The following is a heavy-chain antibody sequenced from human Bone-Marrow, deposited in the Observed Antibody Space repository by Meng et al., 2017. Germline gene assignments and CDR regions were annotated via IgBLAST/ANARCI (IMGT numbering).Heavy chain of an antibody. CDR3: ARTRGVGAVIR. CDR1: GFTFSSDW. Sequence: GQLVESGGGVVKPGGSLRLSGAASGFTFSSDWMHWVRQAPGKGLVWVSRVNSDGSSTSYADSVKGRFTISRDNAKNTLSLQMNSLRAEDTAVYYCARTRGVGAVIRWGQGTLVTVSS. V-gene: IGHV3-74*01. D-gene: IGHD1-26*01. J-gene: IGHJ4*02. CDR2: VNSDGSST.